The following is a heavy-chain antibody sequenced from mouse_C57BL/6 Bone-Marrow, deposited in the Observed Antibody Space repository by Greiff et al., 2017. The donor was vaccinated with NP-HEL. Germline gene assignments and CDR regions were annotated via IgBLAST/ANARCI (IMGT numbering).Heavy chain of an antibody. CDR3: TRREHYYSNYGFAY. Sequence: VQLQQSGTVLARPGASVKMSCKTSGYTFTSYWMHWVKQRPGQGLEWIGAIYPGNSDTSYNQKFKGKAKRTAVTSASTAYMELSSLTNEDSAVYYCTRREHYYSNYGFAYWGQGTLVTVSA. V-gene: IGHV1-5*01. CDR1: GYTFTSYW. D-gene: IGHD2-5*01. J-gene: IGHJ3*01. CDR2: IYPGNSDT.